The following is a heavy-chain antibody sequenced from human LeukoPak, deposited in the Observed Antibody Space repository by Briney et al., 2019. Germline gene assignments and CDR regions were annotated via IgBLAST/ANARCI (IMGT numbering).Heavy chain of an antibody. V-gene: IGHV3-9*01. CDR1: GFTFDDHV. J-gene: IGHJ4*02. CDR3: AKGGTTMVRVVIYS. CDR2: ITWNSDNI. Sequence: GGSLRLSCAASGFTFDDHVMHWVRQAPGKGLEWVSGITWNSDNIGYADSVKGRFTISRDNAKNSVYLQMNSLRAEDTALYYCAKGGTTMVRVVIYSWGQGTLVTVSS. D-gene: IGHD3-10*01.